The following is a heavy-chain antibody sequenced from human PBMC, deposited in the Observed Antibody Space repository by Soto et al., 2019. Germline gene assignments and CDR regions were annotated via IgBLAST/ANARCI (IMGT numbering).Heavy chain of an antibody. D-gene: IGHD3-10*01. CDR2: IYSGGST. J-gene: IGHJ4*02. Sequence: SLRLSCAASGFTVSSNYMSWVRQAPGKGLEWVSVIYSGGSTYYADSVKGRFTISRDNSKNTLYLQMNSLRAEDTAVYYCARGDYYGSGSYYFFDYWGQGTLVTVSS. CDR1: GFTVSSNY. CDR3: ARGDYYGSGSYYFFDY. V-gene: IGHV3-66*01.